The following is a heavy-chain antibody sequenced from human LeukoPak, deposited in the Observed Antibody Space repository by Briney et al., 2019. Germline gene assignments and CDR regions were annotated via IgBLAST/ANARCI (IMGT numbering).Heavy chain of an antibody. J-gene: IGHJ4*02. CDR2: IKEDGSEK. CDR3: AKDGPATHSAAWDY. Sequence: GGSLRLSCAASGFTFSTYWMTWVRQAPGKGLEWVANIKEDGSEKYYVDSVKGRFTISRDNAKNSLYLQMNSLRAEDTAVYYCAKDGPATHSAAWDYWGQGTLVTVSS. CDR1: GFTFSTYW. D-gene: IGHD1-1*01. V-gene: IGHV3-7*01.